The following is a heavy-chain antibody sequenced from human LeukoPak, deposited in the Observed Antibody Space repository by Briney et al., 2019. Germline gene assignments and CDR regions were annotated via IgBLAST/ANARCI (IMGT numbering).Heavy chain of an antibody. CDR2: ISSGSDYI. Sequence: GGCLRLSCAASGFTFSHYSMNWVRQTPGKGLEWVSSISSGSDYIYNADSVKGRFSVSRDNAKNSLYLQMNSLRAEDTAVYYCARDRPEGRAVAAAFDYWGQGTLVTVSS. CDR3: ARDRPEGRAVAAAFDY. J-gene: IGHJ4*02. V-gene: IGHV3-21*01. D-gene: IGHD6-19*01. CDR1: GFTFSHYS.